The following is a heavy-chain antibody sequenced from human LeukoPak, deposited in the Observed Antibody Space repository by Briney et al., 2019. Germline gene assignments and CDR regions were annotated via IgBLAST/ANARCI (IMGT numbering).Heavy chain of an antibody. J-gene: IGHJ5*02. D-gene: IGHD4-11*01. Sequence: SGGSLRLSCAASGFIFTGYFMSWVRQAPGKGLEWVTIISGSGDTSFYADSVRGRFTISRDNSRDTLYLQLNSLRAEDTAVYHCAKKGYSWSPRFDPWGQGTLVTVSS. CDR2: ISGSGDTS. CDR1: GFIFTGYF. CDR3: AKKGYSWSPRFDP. V-gene: IGHV3-23*01.